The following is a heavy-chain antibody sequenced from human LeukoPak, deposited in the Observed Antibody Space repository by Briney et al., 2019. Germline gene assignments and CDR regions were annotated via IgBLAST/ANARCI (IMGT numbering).Heavy chain of an antibody. CDR2: VSGSGGST. CDR3: AKEKGEDKAYPLWDY. CDR1: GFTFSSYA. V-gene: IGHV3-23*01. D-gene: IGHD2-21*01. Sequence: GGSLSLSCAVSGFTFSSYAMSWVWQPPGQGLERVSTVSGSGGSTYYADSVKGRFTISRDNSKKTLYLQMNNLRAEDTAVYYCAKEKGEDKAYPLWDYWGQGTLVTVSS. J-gene: IGHJ4*02.